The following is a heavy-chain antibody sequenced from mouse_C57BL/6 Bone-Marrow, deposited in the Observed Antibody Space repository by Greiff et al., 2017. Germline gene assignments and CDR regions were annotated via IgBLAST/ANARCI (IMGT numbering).Heavy chain of an antibody. CDR1: GFTFSDYG. Sequence: EVKVEESGGGLVKPGGSLKLSCAASGFTFSDYGMHWVRQAPEKGLEWVAYISSGSSTIYYADTVKGRFTISRDNAKNTLFLQMTSLRSEDTAMYYCARPGTTVVATDAMDYWGQGTSVTVSS. CDR2: ISSGSSTI. V-gene: IGHV5-17*01. D-gene: IGHD1-1*01. CDR3: ARPGTTVVATDAMDY. J-gene: IGHJ4*01.